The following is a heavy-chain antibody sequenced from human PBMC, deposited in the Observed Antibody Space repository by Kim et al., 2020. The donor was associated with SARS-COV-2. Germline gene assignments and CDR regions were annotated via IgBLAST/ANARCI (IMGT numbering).Heavy chain of an antibody. CDR2: ISYDGSNK. D-gene: IGHD6-13*01. V-gene: IGHV3-30*04. J-gene: IGHJ6*02. Sequence: GGSLRLSCAASGFTFSSYAMHWVRQAPGKGLEWVAVISYDGSNKYYADSVKGRFTISRDNSKNTLYLQMNSLRADDTAVYYCARVGYSSSWYSVEYYYYYYGMDVWGQGTTVTVSS. CDR3: ARVGYSSSWYSVEYYYYYYGMDV. CDR1: GFTFSSYA.